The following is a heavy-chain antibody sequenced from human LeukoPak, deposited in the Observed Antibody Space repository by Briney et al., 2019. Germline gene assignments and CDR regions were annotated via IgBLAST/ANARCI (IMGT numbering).Heavy chain of an antibody. Sequence: SETLSLTCTVSGGSISSYYWSWIRQPPGKGLEWIAYIYYSGSTDYNPSLKSRVTISLDTSKNQFSLKLSSVTAADTAVYYCARHDPIVGTPDAFDIWGQGTMVTDSS. V-gene: IGHV4-59*08. CDR2: IYYSGST. D-gene: IGHD1-26*01. J-gene: IGHJ3*02. CDR3: ARHDPIVGTPDAFDI. CDR1: GGSISSYY.